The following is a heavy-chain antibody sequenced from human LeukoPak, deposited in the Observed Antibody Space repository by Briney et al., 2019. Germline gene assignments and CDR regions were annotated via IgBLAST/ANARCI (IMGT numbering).Heavy chain of an antibody. CDR2: INGDGSST. J-gene: IGHJ4*02. D-gene: IGHD4-11*01. Sequence: GGSLRLSCAASGFTFSSYWMHWVRQAPGKGLVWVSHINGDGSSTSYADSVKGRFAISRDNAKNTLYLQMNSLRAEDTAVYYCARDRNTFDYWGQGTLDTVSS. CDR3: ARDRNTFDY. CDR1: GFTFSSYW. V-gene: IGHV3-74*01.